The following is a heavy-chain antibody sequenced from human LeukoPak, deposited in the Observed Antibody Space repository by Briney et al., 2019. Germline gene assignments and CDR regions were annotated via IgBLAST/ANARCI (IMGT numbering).Heavy chain of an antibody. D-gene: IGHD4-17*01. CDR3: ERDRSRGLGHYYFGMDV. Sequence: PSETLSLTCTVSGGSFSSYYWTWIRQPPGKGLDWIGYISYSGSTKYNPSLQSRVTISVDTSKNQLSLNLSSVTAADTAVYYCERDRSRGLGHYYFGMDVWGKGTTVTVSS. V-gene: IGHV4-59*01. CDR2: ISYSGST. CDR1: GGSFSSYY. J-gene: IGHJ6*04.